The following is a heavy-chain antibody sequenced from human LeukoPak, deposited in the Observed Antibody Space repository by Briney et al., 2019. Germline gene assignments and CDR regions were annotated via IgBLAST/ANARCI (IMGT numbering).Heavy chain of an antibody. V-gene: IGHV4-38-2*01. CDR2: IYHSGST. J-gene: IGHJ3*02. CDR3: ARRVVTIGDDAFDI. D-gene: IGHD3-22*01. CDR1: GYSISSGYY. Sequence: SETLSLTCAVSGYSISSGYYWGWIRQPPGKGLEWIGSIYHSGSTYYNPSPKSRVTISVHTSKNRFSLKLTSVTAADTAVYFCARRVVTIGDDAFDIWGQGTMVTVSS.